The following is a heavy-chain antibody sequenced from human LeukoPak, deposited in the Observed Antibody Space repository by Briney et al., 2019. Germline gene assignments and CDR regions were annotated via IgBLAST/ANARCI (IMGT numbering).Heavy chain of an antibody. Sequence: SVKVSCKASGGTFSSYAISWVRQAPGQGLEWMGGIIPIFGTANYAQKLQGRVTVTADKSTSTAYMELSSLRSEDTAVYYCALSSGWYVWYFDLWGRGTLVTVSS. D-gene: IGHD6-19*01. V-gene: IGHV1-69*06. CDR3: ALSSGWYVWYFDL. CDR1: GGTFSSYA. J-gene: IGHJ2*01. CDR2: IIPIFGTA.